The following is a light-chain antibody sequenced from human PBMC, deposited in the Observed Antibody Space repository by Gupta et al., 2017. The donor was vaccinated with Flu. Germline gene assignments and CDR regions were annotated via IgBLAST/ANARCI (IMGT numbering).Light chain of an antibody. J-gene: IGLJ3*02. CDR1: SSDVGAYNF. V-gene: IGLV2-14*01. Sequence: QSALTQPASVSGSPGRSITISCTGTSSDVGAYNFVSWYQQHPGKAPKLMIYEVINRPSGVSNRFSGSKSGNTASLTISGLQVEDEADYYCSSYTSSITRVFGGGTKLTVL. CDR3: SSYTSSITRV. CDR2: EVI.